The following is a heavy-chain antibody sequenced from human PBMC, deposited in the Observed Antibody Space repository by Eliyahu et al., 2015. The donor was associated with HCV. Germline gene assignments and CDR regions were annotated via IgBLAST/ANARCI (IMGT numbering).Heavy chain of an antibody. D-gene: IGHD1-1*01. V-gene: IGHV3-69-1*01. CDR2: ISGTGKT. J-gene: IGHJ4*02. CDR3: SRARGTFYFDS. Sequence: EVQLVESGGNLVQPGGTLRLSCVGSGFTFGPYVMHWVRQAPGRGLEWVSSISGTGKTYYADSVKGRFVISRDSAKNTLFLQVNNPTVEDTAVYYCSRARGTFYFDSWGQGTLVTVSS. CDR1: GFTFGPYV.